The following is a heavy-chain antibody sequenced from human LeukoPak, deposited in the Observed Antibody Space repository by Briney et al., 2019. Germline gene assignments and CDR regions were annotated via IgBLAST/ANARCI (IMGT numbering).Heavy chain of an antibody. D-gene: IGHD3-10*01. CDR1: GYTFTSYA. Sequence: ASVKVSCKASGYTFTSYAMNWVRQAPGQGLEWMGWINTNTGNPTYAQGFTGRFVFSLDTSVSTAYLQISSLKAEDTAVYYCARFAFGENYYYYMDVWGKGTTVTVSS. V-gene: IGHV7-4-1*02. CDR3: ARFAFGENYYYYMDV. J-gene: IGHJ6*03. CDR2: INTNTGNP.